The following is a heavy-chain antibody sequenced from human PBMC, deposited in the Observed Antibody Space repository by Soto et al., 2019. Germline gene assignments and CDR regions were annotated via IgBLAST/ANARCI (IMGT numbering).Heavy chain of an antibody. CDR1: GFTISGYA. CDR2: ITNSAGDT. D-gene: IGHD2-2*01. Sequence: GGSMILSCAASGFTISGYAMSWVRQAPGKGLEWVSAITNSAGDTFHADSVKGRFTISRDNTKNPLFLQMTSLRAEDTAVYYCTKGSASSRPYYFDSWGQGTVVTVSS. J-gene: IGHJ4*02. V-gene: IGHV3-23*01. CDR3: TKGSASSRPYYFDS.